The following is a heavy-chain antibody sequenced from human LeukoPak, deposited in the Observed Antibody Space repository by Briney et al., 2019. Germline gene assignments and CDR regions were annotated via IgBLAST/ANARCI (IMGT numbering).Heavy chain of an antibody. CDR3: AREGGSGWAPDP. J-gene: IGHJ5*02. CDR2: IYYSGST. D-gene: IGHD6-19*01. Sequence: PSETLSLTCTVSGGSISSYYWSWIRQPPGKGLHGIGYIYYSGSTNYNPSLKSRVTISVDTSKNQFSLKLSSVTAADTAVYYCAREGGSGWAPDPWGQGTLVTVSS. CDR1: GGSISSYY. V-gene: IGHV4-59*01.